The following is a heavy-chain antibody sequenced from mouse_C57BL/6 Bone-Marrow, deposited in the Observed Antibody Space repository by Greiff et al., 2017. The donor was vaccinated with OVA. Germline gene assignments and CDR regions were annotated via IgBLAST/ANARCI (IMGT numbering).Heavy chain of an antibody. J-gene: IGHJ1*03. V-gene: IGHV1-81*01. CDR1: GYTFTSYG. D-gene: IGHD2-1*01. CDR3: ARWGNTRYFDV. CDR2: IYPRSGNT. Sequence: QVQLQQPGAELVMPGASVKLSCKASGYTFTSYGISWVKQRTGQGLEWIGEIYPRSGNTYYNEKFKGKATLTADKSSSTAYMELRSLTSEDSAVYFCARWGNTRYFDVWGTGTTVTVSS.